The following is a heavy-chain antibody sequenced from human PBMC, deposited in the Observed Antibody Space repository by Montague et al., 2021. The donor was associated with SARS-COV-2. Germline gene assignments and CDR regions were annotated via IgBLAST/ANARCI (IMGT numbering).Heavy chain of an antibody. CDR3: ARRGRKLLPVATTIGGFDI. Sequence: SETLSLTCTVSGYSISSGYYWGWIRQPLGKGLEWIGSIYDSGSTYYNPSLKSRVTISVDTSKNHFSLKLSSVTAADTAVYYCARRGRKLLPVATTIGGFDIWGQGTMVTVSS. CDR1: GYSISSGYY. CDR2: IYDSGST. J-gene: IGHJ3*02. D-gene: IGHD5-12*01. V-gene: IGHV4-38-2*02.